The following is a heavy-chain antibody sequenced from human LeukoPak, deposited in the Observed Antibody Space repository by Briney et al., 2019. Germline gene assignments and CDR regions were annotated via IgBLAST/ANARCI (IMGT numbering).Heavy chain of an antibody. Sequence: SETLSLTCSLSGGSISPYYWSWIRQPPGKGLEWVGFISYSGSTHYNASLMSRVTISVDVSKNQISLRLNSVTAADTAFYYCARHQGSTTYDFWGQGILVTVSS. D-gene: IGHD1-26*01. CDR3: ARHQGSTTYDF. V-gene: IGHV4-59*08. CDR1: GGSISPYY. J-gene: IGHJ4*02. CDR2: ISYSGST.